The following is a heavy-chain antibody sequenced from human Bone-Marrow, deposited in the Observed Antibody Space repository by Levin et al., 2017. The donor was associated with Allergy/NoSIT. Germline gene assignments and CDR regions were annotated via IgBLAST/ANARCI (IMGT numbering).Heavy chain of an antibody. CDR2: IHPANSDT. J-gene: IGHJ4*02. CDR3: ARRHYSGSDSSDY. Sequence: GGSLRLSCRDSGYGFSNYWIGWVRQMPGKGLEWMGIIHPANSDTRYSPSFQGQVTISANTSINTAYLQWSSLKASDTAMYYCARRHYSGSDSSDYWGQGTLVTVSA. CDR1: GYGFSNYW. D-gene: IGHD3-10*01. V-gene: IGHV5-51*01.